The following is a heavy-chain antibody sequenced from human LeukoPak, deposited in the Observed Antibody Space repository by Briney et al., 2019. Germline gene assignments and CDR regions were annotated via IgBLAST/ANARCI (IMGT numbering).Heavy chain of an antibody. V-gene: IGHV3-23*01. D-gene: IGHD2/OR15-2a*01. CDR3: ASDRNSNNWFYY. J-gene: IGHJ4*02. CDR2: ISGSGGST. Sequence: GGSLRLSCAASGFTFSTYAMGWVRQAPGKGLEWVSAISGSGGSTDYADSVKGRFTISRDNSKNTLYLQMNTLRAEDTAVYFCASDRNSNNWFYYWGQGTLVTVSS. CDR1: GFTFSTYA.